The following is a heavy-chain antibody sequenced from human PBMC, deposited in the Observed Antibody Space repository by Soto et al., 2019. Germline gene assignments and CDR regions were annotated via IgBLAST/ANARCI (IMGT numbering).Heavy chain of an antibody. CDR1: GFTFSDYY. D-gene: IGHD6-13*01. CDR3: ARRAAAGRSFDY. CDR2: ISSSGNSI. V-gene: IGHV3-11*01. Sequence: GGSLRLSCAASGFTFSDYYMTWIRQAPGEGLEWVSYISSSGNSIYYADSVRGRFTVSRDNAKNSLFLQMNSLRAEDTAVYYCARRAAAGRSFDYWGLGTLVTV. J-gene: IGHJ4*02.